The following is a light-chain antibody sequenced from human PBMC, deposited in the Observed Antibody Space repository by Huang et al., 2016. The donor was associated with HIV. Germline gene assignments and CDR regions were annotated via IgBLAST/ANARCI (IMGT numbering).Light chain of an antibody. Sequence: ETVMTQSPVTLSVSPGDRASLSCRSSQIVSSHLAWYQQKPGQAPRLLIYAASTRATGGPARFSGIGAGTEFTLTISSLQSEDSAVYYCQQYDDFRSTFGQGSRVEIK. CDR3: QQYDDFRST. V-gene: IGKV3-15*01. J-gene: IGKJ1*01. CDR1: QIVSSH. CDR2: AAS.